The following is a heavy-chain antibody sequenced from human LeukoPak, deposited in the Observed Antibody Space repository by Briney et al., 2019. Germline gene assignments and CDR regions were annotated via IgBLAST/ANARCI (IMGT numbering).Heavy chain of an antibody. V-gene: IGHV4-34*01. D-gene: IGHD3-10*01. CDR1: GGSFSGYY. Sequence: SETLSLTCAVYGGSFSGYYWSWIRQPPGKGLEWIGEINHSGSTNYNPSLKSRVTIPVDTSKNQFSLKLSSVTAADTAVYYCARGAPYYYGSGSYTRYFQHWGQGTLVTVSS. CDR2: INHSGST. CDR3: ARGAPYYYGSGSYTRYFQH. J-gene: IGHJ1*01.